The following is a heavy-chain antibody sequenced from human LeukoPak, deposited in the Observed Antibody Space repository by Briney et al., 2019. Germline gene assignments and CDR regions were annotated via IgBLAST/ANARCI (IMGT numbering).Heavy chain of an antibody. J-gene: IGHJ4*02. CDR2: INPSGDST. V-gene: IGHV1-46*01. D-gene: IGHD2-15*01. CDR3: ARGPCRGRSCYSFDY. Sequence: GASVKISCKASGYTFTNSHMHWVRQAPGQRLESMAIINPSGDSTTYAQNFQGRVAVTRDTSTSTVYMELSSLRSEDTAVYYCARGPCRGRSCYSFDYWGQGTLVTVSS. CDR1: GYTFTNSH.